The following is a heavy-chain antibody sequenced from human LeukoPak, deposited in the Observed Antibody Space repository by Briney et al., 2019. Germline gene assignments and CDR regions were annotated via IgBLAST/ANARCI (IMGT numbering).Heavy chain of an antibody. Sequence: SETLSLTCTVSGGSISSSSYYWGWIRQPPGKGLEWIGSIYYSGSTYYNPSLKSRVTISVDTSKNQFSLKLNSVTAADTAVYYCAGSGGSYYYDSSGYYRRNHPLDYWGQGALVTVSS. CDR1: GGSISSSSYY. V-gene: IGHV4-39*01. D-gene: IGHD3-22*01. CDR2: IYYSGST. J-gene: IGHJ4*02. CDR3: AGSGGSYYYDSSGYYRRNHPLDY.